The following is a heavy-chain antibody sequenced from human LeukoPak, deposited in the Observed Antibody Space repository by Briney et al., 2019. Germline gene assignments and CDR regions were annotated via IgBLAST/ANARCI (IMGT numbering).Heavy chain of an antibody. J-gene: IGHJ4*02. CDR3: ARAYRAHSYYFDY. D-gene: IGHD3-16*01. V-gene: IGHV4-59*01. Sequence: ASETLSLTCTVSGGSISSYYWSWIRQPPGKGLEWIGYIYYSGSTNYNPSLKSRVTISVDTSKNQFSLKLSSVTAADTAVYYCARAYRAHSYYFDYWGQGTLVTVSS. CDR2: IYYSGST. CDR1: GGSISSYY.